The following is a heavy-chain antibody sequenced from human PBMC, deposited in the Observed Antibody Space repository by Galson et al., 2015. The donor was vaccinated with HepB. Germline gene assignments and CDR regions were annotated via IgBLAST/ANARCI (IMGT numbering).Heavy chain of an antibody. CDR1: GFTFSSYS. CDR3: ARVGLGYCSGGSCYSRVFYYYGMDV. Sequence: SLRLSCAASGFTFSSYSMNWVRQAPGKGLEWVSSISSSSSYIYYADSVKGRFTISRDNAKNSLYLQMNSLRAEDTAVYYCARVGLGYCSGGSCYSRVFYYYGMDVWGQGTTVTVSS. CDR2: ISSSSSYI. J-gene: IGHJ6*02. V-gene: IGHV3-21*01. D-gene: IGHD2-15*01.